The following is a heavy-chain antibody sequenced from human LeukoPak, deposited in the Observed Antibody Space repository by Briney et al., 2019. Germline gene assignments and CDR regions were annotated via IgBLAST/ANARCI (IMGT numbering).Heavy chain of an antibody. D-gene: IGHD1-1*01. CDR2: LYASGSI. CDR3: ARLEKNSYYYMDV. Sequence: GGSLRLSCAVSGFTVTSNYMGWVRQAPGKGLEWVSVLYASGSIYYADPVKGRFTISRDNYENTLILQMNTLRAEDTAVYYCARLEKNSYYYMDVWGKGTTVTVSS. CDR1: GFTVTSNY. V-gene: IGHV3-53*01. J-gene: IGHJ6*03.